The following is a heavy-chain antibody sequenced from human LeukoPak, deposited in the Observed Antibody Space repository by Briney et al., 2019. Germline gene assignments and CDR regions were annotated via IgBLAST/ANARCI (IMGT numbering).Heavy chain of an antibody. Sequence: ASVKVSCKAAGYTVLSYGISWVRQAPGQGLEWMGWINAYNGKTNYEQKVQGRVTMTTDTSTRTVYMELRSLRSDDTAMYYCARVEQWLVPANFDYWGQGTLVTVSS. CDR3: ARVEQWLVPANFDY. CDR1: GYTVLSYG. CDR2: INAYNGKT. V-gene: IGHV1-18*01. D-gene: IGHD6-19*01. J-gene: IGHJ4*02.